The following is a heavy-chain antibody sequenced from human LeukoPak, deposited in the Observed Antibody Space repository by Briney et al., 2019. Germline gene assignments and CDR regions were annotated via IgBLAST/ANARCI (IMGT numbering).Heavy chain of an antibody. D-gene: IGHD4-11*01. V-gene: IGHV1-69*04. Sequence: VASVKVSCKASGGTFSSYAISWVRQAPGQGLEWMGRIIPILGIANYAQKFQGRVTMTEDTSTDTAYMELSSLRSEDTAVYYCATVYSNYGMDVWGQGTTVTVSS. CDR2: IIPILGIA. CDR3: ATVYSNYGMDV. J-gene: IGHJ6*02. CDR1: GGTFSSYA.